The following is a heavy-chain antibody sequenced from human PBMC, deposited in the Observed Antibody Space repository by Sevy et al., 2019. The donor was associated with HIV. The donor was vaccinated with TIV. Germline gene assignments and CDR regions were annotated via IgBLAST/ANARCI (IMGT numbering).Heavy chain of an antibody. CDR3: ARAGVFIVRGVPRNYYYYMDV. D-gene: IGHD3-10*01. Sequence: GGSLRLSCAASGFTFSSYSMNWVRQAPGKGLEWVSSISSSSSYIYYADSVKGRFTISRDNAKKSLYLQMNSLRAEDTAVDYCARAGVFIVRGVPRNYYYYMDVWGKGTTVTVSS. J-gene: IGHJ6*03. CDR1: GFTFSSYS. CDR2: ISSSSSYI. V-gene: IGHV3-21*01.